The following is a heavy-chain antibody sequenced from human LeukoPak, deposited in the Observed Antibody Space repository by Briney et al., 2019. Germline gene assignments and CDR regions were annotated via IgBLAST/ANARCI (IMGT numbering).Heavy chain of an antibody. D-gene: IGHD1-26*01. J-gene: IGHJ4*02. Sequence: GGSLRLSCAASGFTLSSTWMHWVRQAPGKGLVWVSRMLGDGSSTTYADSVKGRFTVSRDNAKNTLYLRMNSLRAEDTAVYYCASSDRLDYWGQGTLVTVSS. CDR2: MLGDGSST. V-gene: IGHV3-74*01. CDR3: ASSDRLDY. CDR1: GFTLSSTW.